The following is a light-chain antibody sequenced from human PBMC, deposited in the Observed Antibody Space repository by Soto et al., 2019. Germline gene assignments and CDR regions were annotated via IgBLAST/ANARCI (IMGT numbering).Light chain of an antibody. Sequence: EIVMTQSPATLSVSPGERATLSCRASQSVSSNLAGSQQKPGQAARLLLYGASTRATALAARFSRSGSGKEFTLTNSLLQSEDFAVYCCQHYNHWPLTFGGGTQVEIK. CDR3: QHYNHWPLT. CDR2: GAS. V-gene: IGKV3-15*01. J-gene: IGKJ4*01. CDR1: QSVSSN.